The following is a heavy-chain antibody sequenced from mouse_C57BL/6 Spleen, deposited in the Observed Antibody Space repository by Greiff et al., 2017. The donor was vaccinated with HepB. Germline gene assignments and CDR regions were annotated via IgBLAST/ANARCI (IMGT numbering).Heavy chain of an antibody. J-gene: IGHJ2*01. CDR3: ARQHYGSSYPFDY. V-gene: IGHV1-81*01. D-gene: IGHD1-1*01. CDR2: INPRSGNT. CDR1: GYTFTSYG. Sequence: QVQLKQSGAELARPGASVKLSCKASGYTFTSYGISWVKQRTGQGLEWIGEINPRSGNTYYNEKFKGKGTLTADKSSSTAYMELRSLTSEDSAVYFCARQHYGSSYPFDYWGQGTTLTVSS.